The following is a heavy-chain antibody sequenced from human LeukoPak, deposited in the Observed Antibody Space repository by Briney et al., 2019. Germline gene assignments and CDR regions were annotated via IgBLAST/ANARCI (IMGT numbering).Heavy chain of an antibody. CDR3: XXAXDYGDYFDY. D-gene: IGHD4-17*01. CDR2: ISWNSGSI. J-gene: IGHJ4*02. CDR1: GFTFDDYA. Sequence: GGSLRLSCAASGFTFDDYAMHWVRQAPGKGLEWVSGISWNSGSIGYADSVKGRFTISRDNAKNSLYLQMNSLRADDTALYYXXXAXDYGDYFDYWGQGTLATVSS. V-gene: IGHV3-9*01.